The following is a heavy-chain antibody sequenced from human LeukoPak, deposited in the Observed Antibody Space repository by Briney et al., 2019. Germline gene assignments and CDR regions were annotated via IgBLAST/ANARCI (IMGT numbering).Heavy chain of an antibody. CDR2: INHSGST. Sequence: SETLSLTCAVYGGSFSGYYWSWIRQPPGKGLEWIGEINHSGSTNYNPSFKSRVTISVDTSKNQFSLKLSSVTAADTAVYYCARFGVGYDMDVWGQGTTVTVSS. V-gene: IGHV4-34*01. CDR3: ARFGVGYDMDV. D-gene: IGHD3-16*01. CDR1: GGSFSGYY. J-gene: IGHJ6*02.